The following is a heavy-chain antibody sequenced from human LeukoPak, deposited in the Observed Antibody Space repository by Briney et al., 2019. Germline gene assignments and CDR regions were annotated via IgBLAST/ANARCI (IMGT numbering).Heavy chain of an antibody. CDR3: ASAHTAMVGKIDY. CDR1: GFTFSSYA. Sequence: PGRSLRLSCAACGFTFSSYAMQWGRQAPGKGVEGGAVISYDGSNKYYADYVKGGFTISRHNSKTTLYLQMNILRAESTAVYYCASAHTAMVGKIDYWGQGTLVTVSS. J-gene: IGHJ4*02. CDR2: ISYDGSNK. V-gene: IGHV3-30*04. D-gene: IGHD5-18*01.